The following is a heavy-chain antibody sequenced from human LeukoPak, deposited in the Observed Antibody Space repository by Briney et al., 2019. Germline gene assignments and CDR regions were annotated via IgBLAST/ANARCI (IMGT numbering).Heavy chain of an antibody. CDR1: GFTFSSYG. D-gene: IGHD1-26*01. V-gene: IGHV3-30*02. CDR3: ARSTYSGTSVHFDY. CDR2: IQYDGNNK. Sequence: GGSLRLSCAASGFTFSSYGMHWVRQAPGKGLEWVAFIQYDGNNKYYADSVKGRFTISRDNSKNTLYLQMNSLRAEDAAVYYCARSTYSGTSVHFDYWGQGTLVTVSS. J-gene: IGHJ4*02.